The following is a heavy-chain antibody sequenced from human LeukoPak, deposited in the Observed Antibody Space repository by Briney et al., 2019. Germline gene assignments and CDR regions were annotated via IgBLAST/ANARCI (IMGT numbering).Heavy chain of an antibody. CDR1: GDRVSSNSAA. CDR2: TYYRSKWHY. J-gene: IGHJ6*02. D-gene: IGHD1-1*01. CDR3: ARQSSTDYYYGLDV. V-gene: IGHV6-1*01. Sequence: SQTLSLTCAISGDRVSSNSAAWNWIRQSPSRGLEWLGRTYYRSKWHYDYAESVKRRITVNPDTSKNQFSLQLNSVTPEDTAVYYCARQSSTDYYYGLDVWGQGTTVAVSS.